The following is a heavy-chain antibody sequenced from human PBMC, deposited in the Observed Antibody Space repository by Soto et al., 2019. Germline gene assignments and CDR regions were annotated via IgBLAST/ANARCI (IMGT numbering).Heavy chain of an antibody. V-gene: IGHV3-23*01. J-gene: IGHJ4*02. CDR3: AKNYYESGSYYLFDV. CDR2: ISASSRST. Sequence: GSLRLSCAASDFTFGAFAMSWVRPAPGKALEWVASISASSRSTYYADSARGRFSISRDNSKNTLVLQMKLLTAADTALYFCAKNYYESGSYYLFDVWGQGTQVTVSS. CDR1: DFTFGAFA. D-gene: IGHD3-10*01.